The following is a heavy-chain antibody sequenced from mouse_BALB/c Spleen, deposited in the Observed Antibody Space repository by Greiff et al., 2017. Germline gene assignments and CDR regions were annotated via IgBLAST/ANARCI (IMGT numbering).Heavy chain of an antibody. CDR3: ASYGNYVYAMDY. CDR2: IDPANGNT. V-gene: IGHV14-3*02. CDR1: GFNIKDTY. J-gene: IGHJ4*01. Sequence: VQLQQSGAELVKPGASVKLSCTASGFNIKDTYMHWVKQRPEQGLEWIGRIDPANGNTKYDPKFQGKATITADTSSNTAYLQLSSLTSEDTAVYYCASYGNYVYAMDYWGQGTSVTVSS. D-gene: IGHD2-1*01.